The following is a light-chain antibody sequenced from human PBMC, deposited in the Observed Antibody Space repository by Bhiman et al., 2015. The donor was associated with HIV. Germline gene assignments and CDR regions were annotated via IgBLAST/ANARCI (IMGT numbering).Light chain of an antibody. J-gene: IGLJ2*01. Sequence: QSVLTQPPSVSGAPGQRVTISCTGSSSNIGAGYDVHWYLQLPGTAPKLLIYGNSNRPSGVPDRFSGSKSGTSASLAITGLQAEDEADYYCSSYTSSSTGVVFGGGTKLTVL. CDR2: GNS. CDR3: SSYTSSSTGVV. CDR1: SSNIGAGYD. V-gene: IGLV1-40*01.